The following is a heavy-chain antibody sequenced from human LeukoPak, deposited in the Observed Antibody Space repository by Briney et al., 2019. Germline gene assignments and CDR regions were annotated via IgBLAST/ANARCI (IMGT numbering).Heavy chain of an antibody. V-gene: IGHV1-8*01. CDR1: GYTFTSYD. Sequence: ASVKVSCKASGYTFTSYDINGVRQATGQGLEWMGWMNPNSGNTGYAQKFQGRVTMTRNTSISTAYMELSSLRSEDTAVYYCARGQTYYYGSGSYRDWGQGTLVTVSS. CDR2: MNPNSGNT. D-gene: IGHD3-10*01. J-gene: IGHJ4*02. CDR3: ARGQTYYYGSGSYRD.